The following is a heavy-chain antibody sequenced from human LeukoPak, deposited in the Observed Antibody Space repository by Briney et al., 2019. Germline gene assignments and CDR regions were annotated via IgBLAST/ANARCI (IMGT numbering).Heavy chain of an antibody. V-gene: IGHV4-59*08. D-gene: IGHD6-13*01. CDR3: ARLIAAAGWFDP. CDR2: IYYSGST. J-gene: IGHJ5*02. CDR1: GGSISIYY. Sequence: SETLSLTCTVSGGSISIYYWSWIRQPPGKGLEWIGYIYYSGSTNYNPSLKSRVTISVDTSMNQFSLKLSSVTAADTAVYYCARLIAAAGWFDPWGQGTLVTVSS.